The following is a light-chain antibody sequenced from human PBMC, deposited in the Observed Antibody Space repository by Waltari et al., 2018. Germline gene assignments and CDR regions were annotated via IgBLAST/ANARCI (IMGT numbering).Light chain of an antibody. J-gene: IGKJ1*01. CDR3: MQALQTPWT. CDR1: QSLLHSNGYNY. CDR2: MGS. Sequence: DIVMAQSPLSLPVTPGEPASISCRSSQSLLHSNGYNYLDWYLQKPGQSPQLLIYMGSNLASGVSDRFSGSGSGTDFTLKITRVEAEDVGVYYCMQALQTPWTFGQGTKVEI. V-gene: IGKV2-28*01.